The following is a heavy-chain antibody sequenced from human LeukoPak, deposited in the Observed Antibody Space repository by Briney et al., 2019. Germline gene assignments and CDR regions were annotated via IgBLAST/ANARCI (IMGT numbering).Heavy chain of an antibody. V-gene: IGHV4-30-4*02. J-gene: IGHJ4*02. Sequence: SETLSLTCTVSGGSISSGDYYWSWIRQPPGKGLEWIGYIYYSGSTYYNPSLKSRVTISVDTSKNQFSLKLSSVTAADTAVYYCARDVRTINVLTGYYRPYYFDYWGQGTLVTVSS. CDR3: ARDVRTINVLTGYYRPYYFDY. CDR2: IYYSGST. D-gene: IGHD3-9*01. CDR1: GGSISSGDYY.